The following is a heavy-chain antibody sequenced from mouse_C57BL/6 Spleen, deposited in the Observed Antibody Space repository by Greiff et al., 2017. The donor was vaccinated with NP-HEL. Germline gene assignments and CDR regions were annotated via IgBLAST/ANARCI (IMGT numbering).Heavy chain of an antibody. CDR3: SRGGITTGSMDY. Sequence: QVQLQQPGAELVMPGASVKLSCKASGYTFTSYWMHWVKQRPGQGLEWIGEVDPSDSYTNYNQKFKGKSTLTVDKSSSTAYMQLSSLTSEDSAVYYWSRGGITTGSMDYWGQGTSVTVSS. J-gene: IGHJ4*01. CDR1: GYTFTSYW. CDR2: VDPSDSYT. D-gene: IGHD1-2*01. V-gene: IGHV1-69*01.